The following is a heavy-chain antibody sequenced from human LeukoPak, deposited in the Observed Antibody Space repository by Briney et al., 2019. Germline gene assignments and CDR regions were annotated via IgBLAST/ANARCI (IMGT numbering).Heavy chain of an antibody. V-gene: IGHV3-30*04. Sequence: GGSLRLSCAASGFTFSSYAMRWVRQAPGKGLEWVAVISYDGSNKYYADSVKGRFTISRDNSKNTLYLQMNSLRAEDTAVYYCARDGELTWGQGTLVTVSS. D-gene: IGHD1-26*01. CDR2: ISYDGSNK. CDR1: GFTFSSYA. CDR3: ARDGELT. J-gene: IGHJ1*01.